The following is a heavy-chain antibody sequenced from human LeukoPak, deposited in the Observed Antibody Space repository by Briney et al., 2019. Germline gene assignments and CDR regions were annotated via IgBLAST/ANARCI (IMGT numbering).Heavy chain of an antibody. V-gene: IGHV4-30-2*01. CDR1: GGSISSGGYS. CDR3: ARANVLLGGSFDY. Sequence: PSQTLSLTCAVSGGSISSGGYSWSWIRQPPGKGLEWIGYIYHSGSTYYNPSLKSRVTISVDRSKNQFSLKLSSVTAADTAVYYCARANVLLGGSFDYWGQGTLVTVSS. D-gene: IGHD3-10*01. CDR2: IYHSGST. J-gene: IGHJ4*02.